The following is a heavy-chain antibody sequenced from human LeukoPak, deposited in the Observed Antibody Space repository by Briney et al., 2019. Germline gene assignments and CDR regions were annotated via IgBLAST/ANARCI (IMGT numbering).Heavy chain of an antibody. CDR3: ARIYSTSSGWFDP. CDR1: GFTFSTYW. CDR2: ISSSSSFR. D-gene: IGHD6-6*01. V-gene: IGHV3-21*05. Sequence: PGGSLRLSCAASGFTFSTYWMHWVRHAPGKGLEWVSYISSSSSFRKYADSVKGRFTISRDNVKNSLDLQMLSLRAEDTAVYYCARIYSTSSGWFDPWGQGTLVTVSS. J-gene: IGHJ5*02.